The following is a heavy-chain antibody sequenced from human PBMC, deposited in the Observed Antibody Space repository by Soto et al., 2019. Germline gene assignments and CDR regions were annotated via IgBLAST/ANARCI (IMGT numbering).Heavy chain of an antibody. CDR2: ISGTGTTT. D-gene: IGHD3-9*01. V-gene: IGHV3-23*01. Sequence: EVQLLESGGGLVQPGGSLRLSCAASGFTFSSYAMSWVRQAPGKGLEWVSTISGTGTTTYYADSVKGRFTISRDNSKNPLYLQMNSLRVEDTAVYYCAKVRLLRYFDWLLSDSSGQGTLVTVSA. J-gene: IGHJ4*02. CDR3: AKVRLLRYFDWLLSDS. CDR1: GFTFSSYA.